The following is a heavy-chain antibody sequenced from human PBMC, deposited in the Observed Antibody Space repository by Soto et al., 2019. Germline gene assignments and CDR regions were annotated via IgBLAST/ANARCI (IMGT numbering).Heavy chain of an antibody. J-gene: IGHJ5*02. Sequence: SQTLSLTCAISGDSVSSNSAAWNWIRQSPSRGLEWLGRTYYRSKWYNDYALSLKGRVTINPDTSKNQFSLQLSSVTPEDTVVYFCAREEILTAYNLFDPWGQGTLVTVSS. CDR2: TYYRSKWYN. V-gene: IGHV6-1*01. CDR1: GDSVSSNSAA. D-gene: IGHD5-18*01. CDR3: AREEILTAYNLFDP.